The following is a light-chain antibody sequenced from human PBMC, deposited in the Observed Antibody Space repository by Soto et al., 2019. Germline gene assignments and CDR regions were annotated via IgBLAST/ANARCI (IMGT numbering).Light chain of an antibody. V-gene: IGKV3-15*01. CDR3: QQYNNWPPIT. CDR1: QSVDGY. CDR2: GAS. Sequence: EVVMTQSPGTLSVSLGESATLSCRASQSVDGYLAWYQQKPGQAPRLLIYGASTRATGVTARFRGGGSGTEFTLTISSLQSEDFAVYYCQQYNNWPPITFGQGTRLEIK. J-gene: IGKJ5*01.